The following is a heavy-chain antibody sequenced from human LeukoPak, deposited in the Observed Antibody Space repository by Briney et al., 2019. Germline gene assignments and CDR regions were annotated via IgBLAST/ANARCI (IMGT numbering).Heavy chain of an antibody. CDR3: ARVLEQWLR. D-gene: IGHD6-19*01. Sequence: PSETLSLTCTVYGGSFSGYYWSWIRQPPGKGLEWIGEINDSATTDYKPSLKSRVTISVDTSKSQFSLKMNSVTAADTAVYYRARVLEQWLRWGQGTLVTVSS. CDR2: INDSATT. CDR1: GGSFSGYY. J-gene: IGHJ4*02. V-gene: IGHV4-34*01.